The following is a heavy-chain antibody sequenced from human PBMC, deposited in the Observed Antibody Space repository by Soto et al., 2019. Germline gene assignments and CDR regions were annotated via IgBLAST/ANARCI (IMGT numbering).Heavy chain of an antibody. CDR2: INDNGEVI. CDR3: AKGGLRRRLDP. Sequence: GGSLRLSCAASGFTVNNSIMTWVRQAPGKGLERVSGINDNGEVIYYADSVKGRFTISRDSAKNTMYLQMNSPTVDDTAVYYCAKGGLRRRLDPWGRGVQVTVSS. CDR1: GFTVNNSI. J-gene: IGHJ5*02. V-gene: IGHV3-23*01.